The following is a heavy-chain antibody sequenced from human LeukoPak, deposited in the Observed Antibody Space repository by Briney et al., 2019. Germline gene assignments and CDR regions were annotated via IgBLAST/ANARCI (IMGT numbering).Heavy chain of an antibody. CDR1: GFSFSTHS. V-gene: IGHV3-21*05. J-gene: IGHJ3*02. CDR2: INLDGTDI. D-gene: IGHD1-26*01. CDR3: AGDGVGVLPGDAFDI. Sequence: GGSLRLSCAASGFSFSTHSMNWVRQAPGKGLEWISFINLDGTDIHYGESVKGRFTISRDNAKNSLNLQMHTLRAEDTAVYYCAGDGVGVLPGDAFDIWSQGTMVTVSS.